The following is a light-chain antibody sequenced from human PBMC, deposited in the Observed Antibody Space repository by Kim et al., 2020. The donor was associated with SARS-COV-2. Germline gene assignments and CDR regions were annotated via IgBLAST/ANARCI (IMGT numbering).Light chain of an antibody. J-gene: IGLJ3*02. Sequence: GQRVTISCSGSSSNIGSNYVYWYQQLPETAPKLLIYRNNQRPSGVPDRFSGSKSGTSASLAISGLRSEDEADYYCAAWDDSLSAWVFGGGTQLTVL. V-gene: IGLV1-47*01. CDR2: RNN. CDR3: AAWDDSLSAWV. CDR1: SSNIGSNY.